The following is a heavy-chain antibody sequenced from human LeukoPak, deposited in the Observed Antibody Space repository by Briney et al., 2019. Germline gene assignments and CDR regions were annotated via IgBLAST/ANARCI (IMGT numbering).Heavy chain of an antibody. CDR2: ISYDGSNK. V-gene: IGHV3-30-3*01. CDR1: GFTFSSYA. D-gene: IGHD7-27*01. Sequence: GGSLRLSCAASGFTFSSYAMHWVRQAPGKGLEWVAVISYDGSNKYYADSVKGRFTISRDNSKNTLYPQMNSLRAEDTAVYYCARDSELGIMIPHAFDIWGQGTMVTVSS. J-gene: IGHJ3*02. CDR3: ARDSELGIMIPHAFDI.